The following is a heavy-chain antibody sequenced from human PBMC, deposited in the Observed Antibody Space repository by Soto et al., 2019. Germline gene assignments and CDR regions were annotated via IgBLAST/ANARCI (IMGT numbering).Heavy chain of an antibody. D-gene: IGHD1-26*01. CDR3: ARDPTGSSQNWFDP. CDR1: GGSISSYY. CDR2: IYYSGST. V-gene: IGHV4-59*01. Sequence: PSETLSLTCTVSGGSISSYYWSWIRQPPGKGLEWIGYIYYSGSTNYNPSLKSRVTISVDTSKNQFSLKLSSVTAADTAVYYCARDPTGSSQNWFDPWGQGTLVTVSS. J-gene: IGHJ5*02.